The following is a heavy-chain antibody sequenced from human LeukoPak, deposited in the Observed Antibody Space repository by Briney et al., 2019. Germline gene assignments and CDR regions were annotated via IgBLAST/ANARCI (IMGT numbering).Heavy chain of an antibody. CDR2: ISHSGST. CDR3: VTYYYGSSAPKRNY. Sequence: SETLSLTCSVYGGSFSDYFWSWIRQPPGKGLEWIGEISHSGSTTYNPSLRSRVTISGDTSKKQFSLKLSSVTAADTAVYYCVTYYYGSSAPKRNYWGQGILVTVSS. J-gene: IGHJ4*02. V-gene: IGHV4-34*01. CDR1: GGSFSDYF. D-gene: IGHD3-22*01.